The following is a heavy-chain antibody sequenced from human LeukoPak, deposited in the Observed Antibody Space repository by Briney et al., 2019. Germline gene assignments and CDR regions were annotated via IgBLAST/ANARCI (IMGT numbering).Heavy chain of an antibody. CDR2: ISGSGVST. Sequence: GGSLRLSCAASGFTFSNYAMSWVRQAPGKGLEWVSAISGSGVSTYYADSVKGRSTISRDNSKNTLYLQMNSLRAEDTAVYYCANDGAYYDSSTDAFDIWGQGTMVTVSS. V-gene: IGHV3-23*01. CDR3: ANDGAYYDSSTDAFDI. CDR1: GFTFSNYA. D-gene: IGHD3-22*01. J-gene: IGHJ3*02.